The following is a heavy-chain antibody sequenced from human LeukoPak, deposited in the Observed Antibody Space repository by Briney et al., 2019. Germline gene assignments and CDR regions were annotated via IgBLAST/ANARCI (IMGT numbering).Heavy chain of an antibody. Sequence: GSLILSCAASGFTLSNYAMSWVRQAPGKGLEWVSGMSGGGGSTDYADSVKGRFTISRDNSRNTLYLQMNSLRAEDTAVYYCAKLSTVAGNYWGQGILVTVSS. CDR3: AKLSTVAGNY. CDR2: MSGGGGST. D-gene: IGHD6-13*01. J-gene: IGHJ4*02. CDR1: GFTLSNYA. V-gene: IGHV3-23*01.